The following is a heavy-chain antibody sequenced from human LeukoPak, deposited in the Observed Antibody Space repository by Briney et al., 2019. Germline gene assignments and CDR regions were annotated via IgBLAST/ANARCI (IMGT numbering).Heavy chain of an antibody. CDR3: AREGFAAASDI. CDR1: GGSISSYY. J-gene: IGHJ3*02. CDR2: IKQDGSEK. Sequence: PSETLSLTCTVSGGSISSYYWSWIRQPPGKGLEWVANIKQDGSEKYYVDSVKGRFTISRDNAKNSMYLQMNSLRAEDTAVYYCAREGFAAASDIWGQGTMVTVSS. D-gene: IGHD2-15*01. V-gene: IGHV3-7*01.